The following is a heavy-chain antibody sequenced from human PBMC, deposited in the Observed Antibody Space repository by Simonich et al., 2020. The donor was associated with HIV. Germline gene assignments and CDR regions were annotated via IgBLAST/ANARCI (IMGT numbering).Heavy chain of an antibody. CDR3: ASLGGNLFDY. J-gene: IGHJ4*02. Sequence: QVQLVQSGAEVKKPGASVKVSCKASGYTFTGYYMHWVRQAPGQGLEWMGWVNPSSGGTNYAQKFQGRVTMTRDTSASTAYMELSSLTSEDTAVYYCASLGGNLFDYWGQGTLVTVSS. V-gene: IGHV1-2*02. D-gene: IGHD2-15*01. CDR1: GYTFTGYY. CDR2: VNPSSGGT.